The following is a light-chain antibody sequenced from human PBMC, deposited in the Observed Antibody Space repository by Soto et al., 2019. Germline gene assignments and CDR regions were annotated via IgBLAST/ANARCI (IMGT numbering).Light chain of an antibody. CDR1: QSVSSN. CDR2: GAS. CDR3: QQYNSWPPYT. Sequence: EVVMTQSPATVSVSPGERATLSCRASQSVSSNLAWYQQKPGQAPRLLIYGASTRATGTPARFSGSGSGTVFTLTISSLQSEDFAVYYCQQYNSWPPYTFGQGTKLEIK. V-gene: IGKV3-15*01. J-gene: IGKJ2*01.